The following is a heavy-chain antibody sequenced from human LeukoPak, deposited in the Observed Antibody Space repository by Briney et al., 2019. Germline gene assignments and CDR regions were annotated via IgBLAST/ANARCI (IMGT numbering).Heavy chain of an antibody. CDR1: GFTLSSYA. V-gene: IGHV3-23*01. D-gene: IGHD1-1*01. CDR2: ISGSGGVT. Sequence: GGSLRLSCAASGFTLSSYAMAWVRQAPGKGLEWVSVISGSGGVTYYGDSVKGRFTISRDNSKNTLYLQMNSLRAEDTAVYYCATTTRSSPYYFGYWGQGTLVTVSS. J-gene: IGHJ4*02. CDR3: ATTTRSSPYYFGY.